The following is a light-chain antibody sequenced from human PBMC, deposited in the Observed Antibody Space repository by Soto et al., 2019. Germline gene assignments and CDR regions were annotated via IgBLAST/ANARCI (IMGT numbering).Light chain of an antibody. V-gene: IGLV2-14*01. J-gene: IGLJ1*01. CDR1: SSDVGNYKY. CDR3: FSYTSSGTYV. Sequence: QSVLTQPASVSGSPGQSITISCTGTSSDVGNYKYVSWYQQHPGKAPKLMIYEVSNRPSGVSNRFSGSKSGNTASLTISGLQAEDETDYYCFSYTSSGTYVFGTGTKPPS. CDR2: EVS.